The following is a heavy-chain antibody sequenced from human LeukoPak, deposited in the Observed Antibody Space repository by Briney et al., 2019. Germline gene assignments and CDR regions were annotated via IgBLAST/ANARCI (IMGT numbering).Heavy chain of an antibody. Sequence: SETLSLTCTVSGGSIGSHYWTWIRQTPGKGLEWIGYVYDIGSTKYNPSLKSRVTISVDTSKNQFSLKLSSVTAADTAVYYCARGRKGYYYDSSGYPFDYWGQGTLVTVSS. CDR3: ARGRKGYYYDSSGYPFDY. CDR2: VYDIGST. D-gene: IGHD3-22*01. J-gene: IGHJ4*02. V-gene: IGHV4-59*11. CDR1: GGSIGSHY.